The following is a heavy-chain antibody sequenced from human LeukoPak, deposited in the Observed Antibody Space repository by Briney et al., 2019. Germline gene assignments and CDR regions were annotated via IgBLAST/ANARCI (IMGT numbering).Heavy chain of an antibody. D-gene: IGHD6-19*01. CDR2: MNPNSGNT. V-gene: IGHV1-8*02. Sequence: ASVKVSCKASGYTFTSYDINWVRQATGQGLEWMGWMNPNSGNTGYAQKFQGRVTMTRNTSISTAYMELSSLRSDDTAVYYCSRVVSQLLVVYYYYYMDVWGKGTRVTVSS. CDR3: SRVVSQLLVVYYYYYMDV. J-gene: IGHJ6*03. CDR1: GYTFTSYD.